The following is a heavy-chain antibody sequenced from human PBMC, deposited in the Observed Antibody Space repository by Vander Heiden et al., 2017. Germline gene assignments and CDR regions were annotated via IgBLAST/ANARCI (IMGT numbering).Heavy chain of an antibody. J-gene: IGHJ6*02. D-gene: IGHD3-16*01. V-gene: IGHV5-10-1*03. CDR2: IDPGDSYT. CDR1: GYSFTSHW. Sequence: VQLVQSGTEVKKPGESLRISCKAPGYSFTSHWIGWGRQTAGKGLEWVGRIDPGDSYTNYSPSFEGHVTISTDNSINTAFLQWSSLRASDTAMYYCARLDPHSRSYTFYGMEVWGQGTTVTVSS. CDR3: ARLDPHSRSYTFYGMEV.